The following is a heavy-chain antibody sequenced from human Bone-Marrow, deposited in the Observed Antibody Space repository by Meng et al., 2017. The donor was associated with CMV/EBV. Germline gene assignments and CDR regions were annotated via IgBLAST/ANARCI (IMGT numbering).Heavy chain of an antibody. Sequence: QVQLAPSGGEAKKPGASVKVSCKASGYTFTGYYRHWVRQAPGQGLEWMGWINPNSGGTNYAQKFQGRVTMTRDTSISTAYMELSRLRSDDTAVYYCARGCRGSYPLVDYWGQGTLVTVSS. CDR3: ARGCRGSYPLVDY. D-gene: IGHD1-26*01. CDR1: GYTFTGYY. J-gene: IGHJ4*02. CDR2: INPNSGGT. V-gene: IGHV1-2*02.